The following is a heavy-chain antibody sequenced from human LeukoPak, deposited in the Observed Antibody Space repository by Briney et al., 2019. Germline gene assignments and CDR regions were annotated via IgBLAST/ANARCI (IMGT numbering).Heavy chain of an antibody. J-gene: IGHJ3*02. CDR1: GFTFSSYS. CDR2: ISSSSSTI. V-gene: IGHV3-48*04. Sequence: GGSLRLSCAASGFTFSSYSMNWVRQAPGKGLEWVSYISSSSSTIYYADSVKGRFTISRDNAKNSLYLQMNSLRAEDTAVYYCARGSEPLRWYPTTDAFDIWGQGTMVTVSS. CDR3: ARGSEPLRWYPTTDAFDI. D-gene: IGHD4-23*01.